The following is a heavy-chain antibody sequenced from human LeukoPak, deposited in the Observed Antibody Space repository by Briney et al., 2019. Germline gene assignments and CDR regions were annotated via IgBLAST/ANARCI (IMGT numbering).Heavy chain of an antibody. CDR2: IYYTGST. Sequence: SETLSLTCTVSGGSISSHYWTWIRQPPGKGLEWIGFIYYTGSTNYNPSLKSRVTISIDTSKDQFSLKLTSVTAADTAVYYCARHVVQMATMVAFDIWGQGTMVTVSS. CDR3: ARHVVQMATMVAFDI. CDR1: GGSISSHY. D-gene: IGHD5-24*01. V-gene: IGHV4-59*11. J-gene: IGHJ3*02.